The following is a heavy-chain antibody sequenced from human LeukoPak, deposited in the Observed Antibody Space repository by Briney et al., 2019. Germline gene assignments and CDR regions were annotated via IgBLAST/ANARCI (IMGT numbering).Heavy chain of an antibody. J-gene: IGHJ4*02. CDR1: GDTFSSYG. V-gene: IGHV1-69*13. D-gene: IGHD3-22*01. CDR3: ASGDYYDSSGYSFEY. Sequence: SVKVSCKASGDTFSSYGISWVRQAPGQGLEWMGGIIPIFGTANYAQKFQGRVTITADESTSTAYMELSSLRTEDTTVYYCASGDYYDSSGYSFEYWGQGTLVTVSS. CDR2: IIPIFGTA.